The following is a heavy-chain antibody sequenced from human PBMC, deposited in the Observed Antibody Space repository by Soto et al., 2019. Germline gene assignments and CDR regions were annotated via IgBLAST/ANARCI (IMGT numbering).Heavy chain of an antibody. J-gene: IGHJ3*02. Sequence: EGQLLESGGGLVQPGGSLRVSCAASGFTFSTHAMSWVRQAPGKGLEWVSAISAGGGSTYYADSVKGRFTISRDNSMNALYLQMNSLRIEDTAVYYCAHPRGYGVFDAYDIWGQGTMVTVSS. CDR1: GFTFSTHA. CDR3: AHPRGYGVFDAYDI. V-gene: IGHV3-23*01. CDR2: ISAGGGST. D-gene: IGHD4-17*01.